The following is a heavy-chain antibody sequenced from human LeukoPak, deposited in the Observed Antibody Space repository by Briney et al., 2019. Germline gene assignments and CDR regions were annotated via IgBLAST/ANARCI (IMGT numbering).Heavy chain of an antibody. CDR2: ISNNGGYT. D-gene: IGHD1-26*01. Sequence: PGGSLRLSCAASGFTFRSHGMHWVRQAPGKGLEWVSAISNNGGYTYYADSVQGRFTISRDNSKNTLYLQMNSLRAEDTAVYYCVRDLGGRSGHWGQGTLVTVSS. J-gene: IGHJ4*02. CDR1: GFTFRSHG. V-gene: IGHV3-23*01. CDR3: VRDLGGRSGH.